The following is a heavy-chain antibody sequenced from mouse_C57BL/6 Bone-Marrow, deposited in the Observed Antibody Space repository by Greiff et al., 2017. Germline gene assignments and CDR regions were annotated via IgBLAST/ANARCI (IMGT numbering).Heavy chain of an antibody. D-gene: IGHD1-1*02. CDR1: GYSITSGYY. V-gene: IGHV3-6*01. Sequence: EVKLVESGPGLVKPSQSLSLTCSVTGYSITSGYYWNWIRQFPGNKLEWMGYISYDGSNNYNPSLKNRISITRATSKNQFFLKLNSVTTEDTATYYCAREGRILVFYFDYWGQGTTLTVSS. CDR3: AREGRILVFYFDY. J-gene: IGHJ2*01. CDR2: ISYDGSN.